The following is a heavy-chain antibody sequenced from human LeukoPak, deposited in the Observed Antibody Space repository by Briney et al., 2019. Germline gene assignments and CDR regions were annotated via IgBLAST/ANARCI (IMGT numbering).Heavy chain of an antibody. CDR2: IGTAGDT. J-gene: IGHJ4*02. Sequence: GGSLRLSCAASGFTFSSYDMHWVRQATGKGLEWVSAIGTAGDTYYPGSVKGRFTISRENAKNSLYLQMNSLRAGDTAVYYCARSPPYYYDSSGYYSYWGQGTLVTVSS. CDR1: GFTFSSYD. V-gene: IGHV3-13*01. CDR3: ARSPPYYYDSSGYYSY. D-gene: IGHD3-22*01.